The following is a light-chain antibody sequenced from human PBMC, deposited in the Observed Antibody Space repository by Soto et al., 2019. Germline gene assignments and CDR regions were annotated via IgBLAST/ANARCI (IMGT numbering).Light chain of an antibody. Sequence: DIVLTQSPATLSLSPGERATLSCRASQSVSNYLAWYQQKPGQAPRLLIYDAFNRATGIPPRFSGSGSGTDFTLTISSLEPEDFAVYYCQHRYNWPPLTFGGGTKVEIK. J-gene: IGKJ4*01. CDR1: QSVSNY. CDR3: QHRYNWPPLT. CDR2: DAF. V-gene: IGKV3-11*01.